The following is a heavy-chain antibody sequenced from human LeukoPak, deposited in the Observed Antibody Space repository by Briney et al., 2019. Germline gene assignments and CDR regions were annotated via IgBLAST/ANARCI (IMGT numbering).Heavy chain of an antibody. J-gene: IGHJ5*02. CDR2: ISYDGSNK. V-gene: IGHV3-30*03. D-gene: IGHD5-18*01. CDR1: GFTFSSYG. CDR3: ASDTAMVVDP. Sequence: GGSLRLSCAASGFTFSSYGMHWVRQAPGKGLEWVAVISYDGSNKYYADSVKGRFTISRDNSKNTLYLQMNSLRAEDTAVYYCASDTAMVVDPWGQGTLVTVSS.